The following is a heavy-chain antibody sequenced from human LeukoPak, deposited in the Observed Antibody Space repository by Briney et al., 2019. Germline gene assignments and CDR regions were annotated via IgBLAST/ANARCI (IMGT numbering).Heavy chain of an antibody. V-gene: IGHV4-34*01. D-gene: IGHD2-15*01. CDR2: INHSGST. Sequence: SETLSLTCAVYGGSFSGCYWSWIRQPPGKGLEWIGEINHSGSTNYNPSLKSRVTISVDTSKNQFSLKLSSVTAADTAVYYCAILGYCSGGSCYSDYFDYWGQGTLVTVSS. CDR1: GGSFSGCY. CDR3: AILGYCSGGSCYSDYFDY. J-gene: IGHJ4*02.